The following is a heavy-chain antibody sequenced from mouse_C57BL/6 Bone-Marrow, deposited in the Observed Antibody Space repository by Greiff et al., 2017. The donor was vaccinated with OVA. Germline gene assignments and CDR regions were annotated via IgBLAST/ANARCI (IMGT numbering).Heavy chain of an antibody. V-gene: IGHV1-85*01. CDR1: GYTFTSYD. J-gene: IGHJ1*03. Sequence: QVQLKESGPELVKPGASVKLSCKASGYTFTSYDINWVKQRPGQGLEWIGWIYPRDGSTKYNEKFKGKATLTVDTSSSTAYMELHRLTSEDSAVYFCARDGYCRYFDVWGTGTTVTVSS. CDR2: IYPRDGST. D-gene: IGHD2-3*01. CDR3: ARDGYCRYFDV.